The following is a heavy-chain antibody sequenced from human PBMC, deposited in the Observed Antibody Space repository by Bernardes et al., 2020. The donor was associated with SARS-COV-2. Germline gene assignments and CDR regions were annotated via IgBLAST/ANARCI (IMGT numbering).Heavy chain of an antibody. J-gene: IGHJ4*02. CDR2: VYPSGST. Sequence: SETLSLTCTISGDSTSSYFCNWIRQPAGKGLEWIGRVYPSGSTKYNPSFKSRVTMSADTSKNQFSLKLDSVTAADTAVYYCARGRYCGRDSCYLDYWGQGALVTVSS. CDR1: GDSTSSYF. V-gene: IGHV4-4*07. D-gene: IGHD2-21*02. CDR3: ARGRYCGRDSCYLDY.